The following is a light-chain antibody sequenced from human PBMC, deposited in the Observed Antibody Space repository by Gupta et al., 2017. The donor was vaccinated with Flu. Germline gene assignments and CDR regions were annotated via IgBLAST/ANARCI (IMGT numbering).Light chain of an antibody. CDR1: QSVSSS. CDR2: GAS. CDR3: QHYNNWPLT. Sequence: GERATPSCRASQSVSSSLAWYQQKPGQAPRLLIYGASIRTTGVPARFTGSGYGTEFTLTISSLQSEDSAVYYCQHYNNWPLTFGGGTKVEIK. V-gene: IGKV3-15*01. J-gene: IGKJ4*01.